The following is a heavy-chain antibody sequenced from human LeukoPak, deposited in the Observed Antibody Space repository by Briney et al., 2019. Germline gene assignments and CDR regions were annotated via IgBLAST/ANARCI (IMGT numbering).Heavy chain of an antibody. Sequence: ASVKVSCKASGGTFSSYAISWVRQAPGQGLEWMGGIIPIFGTANYAQKLQGRVTMTTDTSTSTAYMELRSLRSDDTAVYYCARGMPFDYWGQGTLVTVSS. V-gene: IGHV1-69*05. CDR3: ARGMPFDY. J-gene: IGHJ4*02. D-gene: IGHD2-2*01. CDR2: IIPIFGTA. CDR1: GGTFSSYA.